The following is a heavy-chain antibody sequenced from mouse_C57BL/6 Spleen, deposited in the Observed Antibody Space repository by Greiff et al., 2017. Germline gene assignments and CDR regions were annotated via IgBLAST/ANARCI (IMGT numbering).Heavy chain of an antibody. CDR1: GYNFTDYY. J-gene: IGHJ1*03. CDR3: ARGVVAQVFDV. V-gene: IGHV14-2*01. CDR2: IDPGNGNT. Sequence: VQLQQSGAELVKPGASVKLSCTASGYNFTDYYMHWVKQRTEQGLEWIGRIDPGNGNTKYNPKFKGKATITADTSSNTAYMQLSSLTSEDTAVYCGARGVVAQVFDVWGKGTTVTVSS. D-gene: IGHD1-1*01.